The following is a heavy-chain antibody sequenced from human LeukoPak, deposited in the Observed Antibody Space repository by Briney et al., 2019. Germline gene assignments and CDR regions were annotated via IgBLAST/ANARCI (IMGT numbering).Heavy chain of an antibody. D-gene: IGHD2-2*01. CDR3: ARVACSSASCPKRGTFDY. J-gene: IGHJ4*02. CDR2: IYYSGST. Sequence: SETLSLTCTVSGGSISSYYWNWIRQPPGQGLEWIGYIYYSGSTNYNPSLESRVPISVHTSRNQFSLNLTSVTAADTAIYYCARVACSSASCPKRGTFDYWGQGTLVTVSS. CDR1: GGSISSYY. V-gene: IGHV4-59*01.